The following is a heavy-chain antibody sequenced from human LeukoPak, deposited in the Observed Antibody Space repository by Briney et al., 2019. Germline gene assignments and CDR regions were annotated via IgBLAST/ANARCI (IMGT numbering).Heavy chain of an antibody. CDR2: ISGSGGRT. CDR1: GFTFSSDV. Sequence: GGSLRLSCAASGFTFSSDVMSWVRQAPGKGLEWVSAISGSGGRTYYADSVKGRFTISRDNSKNTLYLQMNSLRAEDTAVYYCAAGIGDYWGQGTLVTVSS. J-gene: IGHJ4*02. D-gene: IGHD6-13*01. V-gene: IGHV3-23*01. CDR3: AAGIGDY.